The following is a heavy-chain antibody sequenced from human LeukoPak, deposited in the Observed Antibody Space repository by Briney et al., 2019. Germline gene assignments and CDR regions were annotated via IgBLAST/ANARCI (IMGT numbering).Heavy chain of an antibody. CDR1: GGSISGSSYY. CDR3: ARDRIYGGVFRGNNWFDP. V-gene: IGHV4-39*07. D-gene: IGHD4-23*01. Sequence: SETLSLTCTVSGGSISGSSYYWGWIRQPPGKGLEWIGSIYYSGSTYYNPSLKSRVTISVDTSKNQFSLKLSSVTAADTAVYYCARDRIYGGVFRGNNWFDPWGQGTLVTVSS. CDR2: IYYSGST. J-gene: IGHJ5*02.